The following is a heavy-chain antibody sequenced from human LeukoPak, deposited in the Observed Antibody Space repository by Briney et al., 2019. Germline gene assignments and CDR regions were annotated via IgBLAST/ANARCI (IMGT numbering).Heavy chain of an antibody. CDR3: AREHYYGSGSYYYYGMDV. CDR1: GFTFSSYY. D-gene: IGHD3-10*01. J-gene: IGHJ6*02. Sequence: GGSLRLSCVASGFTFSSYYMNWVRQAPGKGLEWVSSISSSSSYIYYADSVKGRFTISRDNAKNSLYLQMNSLRAEDTAVYYCAREHYYGSGSYYYYGMDVWGQGTTVTVSS. CDR2: ISSSSSYI. V-gene: IGHV3-21*01.